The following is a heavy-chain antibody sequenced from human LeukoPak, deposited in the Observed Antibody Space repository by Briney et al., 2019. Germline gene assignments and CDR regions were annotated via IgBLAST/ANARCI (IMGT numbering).Heavy chain of an antibody. Sequence: GGSLRLSCAASGFTFSSNYMSWVRQAPGKGLEWVSVIYSGDTTYYADSVKGRFTISRDNSKPTLYLQMNSLRAEDTAVYYCARITMVRGTHAFDIWGQGTMVTVSS. J-gene: IGHJ3*02. CDR1: GFTFSSNY. CDR2: IYSGDTT. D-gene: IGHD3-10*01. CDR3: ARITMVRGTHAFDI. V-gene: IGHV3-66*01.